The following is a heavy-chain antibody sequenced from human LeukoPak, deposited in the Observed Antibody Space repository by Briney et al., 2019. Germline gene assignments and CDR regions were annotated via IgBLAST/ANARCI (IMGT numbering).Heavy chain of an antibody. Sequence: ASVKVSCKASGYTFTSYDINWVRQATGQGLEWMGWMNPNSGNTGYAQKFQGRVTMTRNTSISTAYMELSSLRSEDTAVYYCARGQQQLVLVWDYYYYYGMDVWGQGTLVTVSS. CDR1: GYTFTSYD. J-gene: IGHJ6*02. CDR3: ARGQQQLVLVWDYYYYYGMDV. V-gene: IGHV1-8*01. D-gene: IGHD6-13*01. CDR2: MNPNSGNT.